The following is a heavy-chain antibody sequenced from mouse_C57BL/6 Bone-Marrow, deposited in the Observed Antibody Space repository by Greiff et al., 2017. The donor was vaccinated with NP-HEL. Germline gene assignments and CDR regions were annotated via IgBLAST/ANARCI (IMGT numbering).Heavy chain of an antibody. CDR2: ISSGGSYT. CDR1: GFTFSSYG. Sequence: EVKLVESGGDLVKPGGSLKLSCAASGFTFSSYGMSWVRQTPDKRLEWVATISSGGSYTYYPDSVKGRFTISRDNAKNTLYLQMSSLKSEDTAMYYCARHGGTSRGDYWGQGTSVTVSS. J-gene: IGHJ4*01. CDR3: ARHGGTSRGDY. V-gene: IGHV5-6*01. D-gene: IGHD3-1*01.